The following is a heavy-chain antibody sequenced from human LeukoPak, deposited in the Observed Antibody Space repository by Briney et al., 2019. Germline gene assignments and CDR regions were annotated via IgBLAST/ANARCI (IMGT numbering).Heavy chain of an antibody. D-gene: IGHD3-10*01. CDR1: GFTFSSYA. J-gene: IGHJ5*02. CDR2: ISSNGGST. CDR3: ARGYYSSGALSWFDP. Sequence: GGSLRLSCAASGFTFSSYAMHWVRQAPGKGLEYVSAISSNGGSTYYANSAKGRFTISRDNSKNTLYLQMGSLRAEDMAVYYCARGYYSSGALSWFDPWGQGTLVTVSS. V-gene: IGHV3-64*01.